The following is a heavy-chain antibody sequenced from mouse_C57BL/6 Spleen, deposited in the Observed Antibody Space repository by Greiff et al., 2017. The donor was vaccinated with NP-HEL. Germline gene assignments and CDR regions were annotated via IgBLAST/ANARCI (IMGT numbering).Heavy chain of an antibody. Sequence: EVQVVESGGGLVKPGGSLKLSCAASGFTFSSYAMSWVRQTPEKRLEWVATISDGGSYTYYPDNVKGRFTISRDNAKNNLYLQMSHLKSEDTAMYYCARDYYGSSHEYYAMDYWGQGTSVTVSS. CDR2: ISDGGSYT. J-gene: IGHJ4*01. CDR1: GFTFSSYA. D-gene: IGHD1-1*01. CDR3: ARDYYGSSHEYYAMDY. V-gene: IGHV5-4*01.